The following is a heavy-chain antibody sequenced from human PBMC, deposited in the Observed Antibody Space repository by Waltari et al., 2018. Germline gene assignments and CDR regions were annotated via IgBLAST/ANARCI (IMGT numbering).Heavy chain of an antibody. D-gene: IGHD3-16*01. CDR3: ARAILGRLDY. V-gene: IGHV6-1*01. Sequence: QVQLQQSGPGLVKPSQTLSLTCAISGDSVSSNSVSWNWIRQSPSRGLEWLGRTYCRSKWFNDYAVSVKGRITINPDTTKSQFSLQLNFVTPEDTAVYYCARAILGRLDYWGQGTLVSVSS. CDR1: GDSVSSNSVS. CDR2: TYCRSKWFN. J-gene: IGHJ4*02.